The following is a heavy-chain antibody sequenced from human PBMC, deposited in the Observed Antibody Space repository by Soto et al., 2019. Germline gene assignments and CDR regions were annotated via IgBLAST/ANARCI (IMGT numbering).Heavy chain of an antibody. Sequence: PGGSLRLSCAASGFTFDDYTMHWVRQAPGKGLEWVSLISWDGGGTYYADSVKGRFTISRDNSKNSLYLQMNSLRTEDTALYYCAKDMGYCSSTSCYRVYGMDVWGQGTTVTVSS. CDR3: AKDMGYCSSTSCYRVYGMDV. V-gene: IGHV3-43*01. CDR2: ISWDGGGT. J-gene: IGHJ6*02. D-gene: IGHD2-2*02. CDR1: GFTFDDYT.